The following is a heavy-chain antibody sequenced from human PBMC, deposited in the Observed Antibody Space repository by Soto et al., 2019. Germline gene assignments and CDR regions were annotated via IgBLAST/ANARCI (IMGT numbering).Heavy chain of an antibody. J-gene: IGHJ5*02. D-gene: IGHD2-2*01. V-gene: IGHV1-3*01. Sequence: ASVKVSCKTSGYTFTSYAMHWVRQAPGQRLEWMGWINAGNGNTKYSQKFQGRVTITRDTSASTAYMELSSLRSEDTAVYYCARGPLVPAASNNNWFDPWGQGTLVTVSS. CDR3: ARGPLVPAASNNNWFDP. CDR2: INAGNGNT. CDR1: GYTFTSYA.